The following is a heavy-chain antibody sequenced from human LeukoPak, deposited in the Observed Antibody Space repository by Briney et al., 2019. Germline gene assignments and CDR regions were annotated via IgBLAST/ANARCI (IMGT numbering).Heavy chain of an antibody. D-gene: IGHD6-19*01. CDR1: GYTFTGYY. V-gene: IGHV1-2*02. J-gene: IGHJ4*02. CDR2: INPNSGGT. Sequence: ASVKVSCKASGYTFTGYYMHWVRQAPGQGLEWMGWINPNSGGTNYAQKFQGRVTMTRDTSISTAYMELSRLRSDDTAVYYCARDVGQWLGPYYFDYWGQGTLVTVSS. CDR3: ARDVGQWLGPYYFDY.